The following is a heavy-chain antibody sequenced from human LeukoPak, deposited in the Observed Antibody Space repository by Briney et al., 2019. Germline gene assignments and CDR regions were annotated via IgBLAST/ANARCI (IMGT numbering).Heavy chain of an antibody. CDR1: GFSFTNYW. CDR2: IYPGDSDT. J-gene: IGHJ6*02. Sequence: GESLKISCKGFGFSFTNYWIGWVRQVPGKGLEWMGIIYPGDSDTRYSPSFQGQVTISADTSISTAYLQWSSLKASDTAIYYCVRYRSAGYYYGMDVWGQGTTVTVSS. V-gene: IGHV5-51*01. CDR3: VRYRSAGYYYGMDV. D-gene: IGHD1-14*01.